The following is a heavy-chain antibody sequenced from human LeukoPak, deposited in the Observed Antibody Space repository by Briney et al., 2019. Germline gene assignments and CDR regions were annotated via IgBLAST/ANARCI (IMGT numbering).Heavy chain of an antibody. CDR3: VSPRGFSYGYFDY. CDR2: IYYSKNT. J-gene: IGHJ4*02. Sequence: SETLSLTCTVSGGSISSSSAYWGWIRQPPGKGLEWIGSIYYSKNTYYNPSLKSRVTISADTSKNQFSLTLGSVSAADTAIYYCVSPRGFSYGYFDYWGQGTLVTVSS. CDR1: GGSISSSSAY. D-gene: IGHD5-18*01. V-gene: IGHV4-39*01.